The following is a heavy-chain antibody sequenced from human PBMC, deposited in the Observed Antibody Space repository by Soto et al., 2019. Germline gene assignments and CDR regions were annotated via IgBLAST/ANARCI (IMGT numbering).Heavy chain of an antibody. CDR2: IYYSGST. Sequence: ASETLSLTCTVSCGSISSYYWSWIRQPPGKGLEWIGYIYYSGSTNYNPSLKSRVTISVDTSKNQFSLKLSSLTAADTAVYYCARGYSSSWYPSDWGQGTLVTVSS. V-gene: IGHV4-59*08. CDR3: ARGYSSSWYPSD. J-gene: IGHJ4*02. CDR1: CGSISSYY. D-gene: IGHD6-13*01.